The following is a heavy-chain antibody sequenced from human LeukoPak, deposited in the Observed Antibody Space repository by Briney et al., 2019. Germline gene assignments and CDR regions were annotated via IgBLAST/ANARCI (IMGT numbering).Heavy chain of an antibody. J-gene: IGHJ4*02. D-gene: IGHD4-17*01. CDR2: ITISIRST. V-gene: IGHV3-21*01. CDR1: GFAFSSYS. Sequence: GRSPRLSRAPSGFAFSSYSMNCGCHGPEKGVEWGSSITISIRSTYYADSLKGRFTISRDNAQKTLYLQMNSPRAEDTAVYYCARDPLYGDYPFDYWGQGTLVTVSS. CDR3: ARDPLYGDYPFDY.